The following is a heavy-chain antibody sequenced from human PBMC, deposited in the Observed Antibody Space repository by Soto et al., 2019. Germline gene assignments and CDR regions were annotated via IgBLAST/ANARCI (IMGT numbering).Heavy chain of an antibody. Sequence: VESLKISCNGSGHSFTSYWIGWVRQMPGKGLEWMGIIYPGDSDTRYSPSFQGQVTISADKSISTAYLQWSSLKASDTAMYYCARHEDTAMVSDYWGQGTLVTVSS. D-gene: IGHD5-18*01. J-gene: IGHJ4*02. CDR2: IYPGDSDT. V-gene: IGHV5-51*01. CDR1: GHSFTSYW. CDR3: ARHEDTAMVSDY.